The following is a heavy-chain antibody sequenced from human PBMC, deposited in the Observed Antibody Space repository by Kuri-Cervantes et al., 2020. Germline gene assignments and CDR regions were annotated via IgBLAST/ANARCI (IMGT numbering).Heavy chain of an antibody. Sequence: GESLKISCAASGFTFSSYAMHWVRQAPGKGLEWVAVISYDGSNKYYADSVKGRFTISRDNSKNTLYLQMNSLRAEDTAVYYCARSRYCSSTSCYAGRGYYFDYWGQGTLVTVS. D-gene: IGHD2-2*01. CDR3: ARSRYCSSTSCYAGRGYYFDY. CDR1: GFTFSSYA. V-gene: IGHV3-30-3*01. CDR2: ISYDGSNK. J-gene: IGHJ4*02.